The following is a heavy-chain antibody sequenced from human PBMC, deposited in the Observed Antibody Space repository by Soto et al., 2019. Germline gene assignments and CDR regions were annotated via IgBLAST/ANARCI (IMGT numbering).Heavy chain of an antibody. J-gene: IGHJ4*02. V-gene: IGHV1-18*01. Sequence: QVQLVQSGAEVKKPGASVKVSCKASGYTFTSYGISWVRQAPGQGLEWMGWISAYNGNTNYAQKLQGRVTMTTDTDKSTAYMELRSLRSDDTAVYYCARAEYGDYYSVGYYFDYWGQGTLVTVSS. CDR3: ARAEYGDYYSVGYYFDY. D-gene: IGHD4-17*01. CDR1: GYTFTSYG. CDR2: ISAYNGNT.